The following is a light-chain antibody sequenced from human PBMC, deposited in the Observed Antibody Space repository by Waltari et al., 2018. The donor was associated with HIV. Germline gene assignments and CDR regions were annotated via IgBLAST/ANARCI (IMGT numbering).Light chain of an antibody. CDR1: QSVSSY. CDR3: RQRSNWPYT. Sequence: EIVLTQSPATLSLSPGERATLSCRASQSVSSYLGWYQQKPGQPPSLLIYDASNRATGIPARFSASGSGTDFTLTISSLEPEDFAVYYCRQRSNWPYTFGQGTKLEIK. J-gene: IGKJ2*01. CDR2: DAS. V-gene: IGKV3-11*01.